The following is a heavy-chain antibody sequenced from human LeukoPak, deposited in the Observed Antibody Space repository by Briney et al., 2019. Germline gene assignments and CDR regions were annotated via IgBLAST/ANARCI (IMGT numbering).Heavy chain of an antibody. CDR2: IKQDGSEK. D-gene: IGHD5-12*01. Sequence: GGSLRLSCAASGFTFSSCWMSWVRQAPGKGLEWVANIKQDGSEKYYVDSVKGRFTISRDNAKNSLYLQMNSLRAEDTAVYYRARGRRFSGYDLYYFDYWGQGTLVTVSS. CDR1: GFTFSSCW. V-gene: IGHV3-7*01. J-gene: IGHJ4*02. CDR3: ARGRRFSGYDLYYFDY.